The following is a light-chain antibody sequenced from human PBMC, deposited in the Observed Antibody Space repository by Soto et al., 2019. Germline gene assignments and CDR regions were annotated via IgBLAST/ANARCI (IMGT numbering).Light chain of an antibody. CDR1: QSVSSY. Sequence: IQLTQSPSSLSASVGDTVTITCRASQSVSSYLAWHQQKPGEAPKLLIYKASSLETGVPSRFTGSGSGTEFTLTISSLQPDDFATYYCQQYNGDFYTFGQGTKLEVK. CDR3: QQYNGDFYT. V-gene: IGKV1-5*03. J-gene: IGKJ2*01. CDR2: KAS.